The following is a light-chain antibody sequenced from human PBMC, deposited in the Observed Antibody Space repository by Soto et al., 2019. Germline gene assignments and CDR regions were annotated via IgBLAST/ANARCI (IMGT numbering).Light chain of an antibody. V-gene: IGKV2-28*01. Sequence: DIVMTQSPLSLPVTPGEPASISCRSSQSLLHTNGYNYLDWYLQKPGQSPQLLIYLGSNRASGVPDRFSGSGSGTDFTLKISRVEAEDVGVYYCMQALKTNTFGQGTKVDIK. J-gene: IGKJ2*01. CDR1: QSLLHTNGYNY. CDR3: MQALKTNT. CDR2: LGS.